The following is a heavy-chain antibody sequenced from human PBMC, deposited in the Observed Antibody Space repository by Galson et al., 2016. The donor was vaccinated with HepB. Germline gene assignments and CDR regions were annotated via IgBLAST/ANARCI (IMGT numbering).Heavy chain of an antibody. Sequence: PALVKPTQTLTLTCTFSGFSLSTSGVGVGWIRQPPGKALEWLAVIYWDDDKRYSPSLKIRLTITKDTSKNQVVLTMTNMDPVDTATYYCAHRLGYCSSTSCYESHFDYWGQGILVTVSS. D-gene: IGHD2-2*01. V-gene: IGHV2-5*02. J-gene: IGHJ4*02. CDR2: IYWDDDK. CDR1: GFSLSTSGVG. CDR3: AHRLGYCSSTSCYESHFDY.